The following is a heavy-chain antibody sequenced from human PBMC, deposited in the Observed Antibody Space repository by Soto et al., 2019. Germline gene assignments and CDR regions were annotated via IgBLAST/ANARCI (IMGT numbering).Heavy chain of an antibody. D-gene: IGHD3-9*01. V-gene: IGHV3-23*01. CDR3: AKDENYDILTGYYSIGYGMDV. J-gene: IGHJ6*02. CDR2: ISGSGGST. Sequence: GGSLRLSCAASGFTFSSYAMSWVRQAPGKGLEWVSAISGSGGSTYYADSVKGRFTISRDNSKNTLYLQRNSLRAEETAVYYCAKDENYDILTGYYSIGYGMDVWGQGTTVTVSS. CDR1: GFTFSSYA.